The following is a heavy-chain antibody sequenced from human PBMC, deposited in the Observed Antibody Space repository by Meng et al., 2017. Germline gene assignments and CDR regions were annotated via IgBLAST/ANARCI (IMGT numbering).Heavy chain of an antibody. V-gene: IGHV1-3*01. CDR3: ARDLGAGVVTAINY. Sequence: QGQFGQSGGEVEKPGASVKVSFKASGYTFTSYAMHWVRQAPGQRLEWMGWINAGNGNTKYSQKFQGRVTITGDTSASTAYMELSSLRSEDTAVYYCARDLGAGVVTAINYWGQGTLVTVSS. CDR1: GYTFTSYA. D-gene: IGHD2-21*02. J-gene: IGHJ4*02. CDR2: INAGNGNT.